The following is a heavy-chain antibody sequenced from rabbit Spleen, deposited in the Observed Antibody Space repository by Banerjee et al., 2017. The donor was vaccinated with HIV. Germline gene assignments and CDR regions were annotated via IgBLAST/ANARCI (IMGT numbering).Heavy chain of an antibody. D-gene: IGHD8-1*01. Sequence: QSLEESGGDLVKPGASLTLTCTASGFSFSSSYYMCWVRQAPGKGLEWIACIYGGDGSSTAYANWAKGRFTISKTSSNTVTLQMTSLTAADTATYFCARDAASSFSSYGMDLWGPGTLVTVS. CDR3: ARDAASSFSSYGMDL. J-gene: IGHJ6*01. CDR2: IYGGDGSST. V-gene: IGHV1S40*01. CDR1: GFSFSSSYY.